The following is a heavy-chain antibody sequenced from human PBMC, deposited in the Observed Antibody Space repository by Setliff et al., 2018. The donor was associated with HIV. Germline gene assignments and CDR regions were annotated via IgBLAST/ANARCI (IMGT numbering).Heavy chain of an antibody. CDR2: INPSGGST. D-gene: IGHD1-26*01. Sequence: RASVKVSCKASGYTFTSYYMHWVRQAPGQGLEWMGIINPSGGSTSYAQKFQGRVTITADKSTTTVYMELSSLRSEDTAVYYCARDGVVGATWFDPWGQGTLVTVSS. J-gene: IGHJ5*02. V-gene: IGHV1-46*01. CDR3: ARDGVVGATWFDP. CDR1: GYTFTSYY.